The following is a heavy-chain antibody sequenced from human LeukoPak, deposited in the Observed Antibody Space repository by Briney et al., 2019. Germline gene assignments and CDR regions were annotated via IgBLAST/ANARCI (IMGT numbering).Heavy chain of an antibody. CDR1: GGSISSHY. J-gene: IGHJ4*02. CDR2: IYYSGST. Sequence: PSETLSLTCTVSGGSISSHYWSWIRQPPGKGLEWIGYIYYSGSTNYNPSLKSRVTISVDTSKNQFSLKLSSVTAADTAVYYCARDGSGSFKFDYWGQGTLVTVSS. V-gene: IGHV4-59*11. CDR3: ARDGSGSFKFDY. D-gene: IGHD1-26*01.